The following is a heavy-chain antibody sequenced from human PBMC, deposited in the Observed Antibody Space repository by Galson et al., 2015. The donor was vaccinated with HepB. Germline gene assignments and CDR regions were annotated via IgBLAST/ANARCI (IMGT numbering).Heavy chain of an antibody. V-gene: IGHV3-23*01. Sequence: SLRLSCAASGLTLNTYDISWVRQAPGRRLQWVSAISQNDISTHYADPVKGRFTISRQKSKNMVFLQMKRLKVEDAAVYYCAKGSPTSFYHYYMDVWGNGTTVTVSS. CDR3: AKGSPTSFYHYYMDV. J-gene: IGHJ6*03. CDR1: GLTLNTYD. CDR2: ISQNDIST. D-gene: IGHD2/OR15-2a*01.